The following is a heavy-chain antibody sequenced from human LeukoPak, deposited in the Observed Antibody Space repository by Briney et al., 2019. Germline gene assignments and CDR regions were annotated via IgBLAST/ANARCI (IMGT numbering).Heavy chain of an antibody. CDR1: GGTFSSYA. J-gene: IGHJ6*03. CDR3: ARGPTYQDYYYYMDV. D-gene: IGHD3-16*01. V-gene: IGHV1-69*05. CDR2: IIPIFGTA. Sequence: SVKVSCKASGGTFSSYAISWVRQAPGQGLEWTGGIIPIFGTANYAQKFQGRVTITTDESTSTAYMELSSLRSEDTAVYYCARGPTYQDYYYYMDVWGKGPRSPSP.